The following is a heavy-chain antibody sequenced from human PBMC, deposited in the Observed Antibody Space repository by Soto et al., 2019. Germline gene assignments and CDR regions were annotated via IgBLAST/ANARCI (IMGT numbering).Heavy chain of an antibody. Sequence: QVQLVQSGAEVKKPGASVKVSCKASGYTFTGYYMHWVRQAPGQGLEWMGWINPNSGGTNYAQKFQGWVTMTRDTSISTAYMERSRLRSDDTAVYYCAREFGYGDYYVKPFDYWGQGTLVTVSS. CDR3: AREFGYGDYYVKPFDY. D-gene: IGHD4-17*01. J-gene: IGHJ4*02. V-gene: IGHV1-2*04. CDR2: INPNSGGT. CDR1: GYTFTGYY.